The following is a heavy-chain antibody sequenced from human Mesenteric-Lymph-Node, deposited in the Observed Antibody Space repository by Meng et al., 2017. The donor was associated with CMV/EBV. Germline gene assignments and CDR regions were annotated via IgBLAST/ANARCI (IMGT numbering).Heavy chain of an antibody. Sequence: ASVKVSCKASGYTFTDYYMHWVRQAPGQGLEWMGWINPNSGGTNYAQKFQGRVTMTRDTSISTACMELSRLRSDDTAVYYCARDRYSSSWYYFDYWGQGTLVTVSS. CDR2: INPNSGGT. V-gene: IGHV1-2*02. D-gene: IGHD6-13*01. CDR3: ARDRYSSSWYYFDY. CDR1: GYTFTDYY. J-gene: IGHJ4*02.